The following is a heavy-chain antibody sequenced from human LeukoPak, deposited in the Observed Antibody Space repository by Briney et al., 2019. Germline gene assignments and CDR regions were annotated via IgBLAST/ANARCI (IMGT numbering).Heavy chain of an antibody. CDR1: GYTFTGYY. V-gene: IGHV1-2*02. CDR3: ARAWVTYYYDSSGYYNDAFDI. D-gene: IGHD3-22*01. Sequence: GASVKVSRKASGYTFTGYYMHWVRQAPGQGLEWMGWINPNSGGTNYAQKFQGRVTMTRDTSISTAYMELSRLRSDDTAVYYCARAWVTYYYDSSGYYNDAFDIWGQGTMVTVSS. J-gene: IGHJ3*02. CDR2: INPNSGGT.